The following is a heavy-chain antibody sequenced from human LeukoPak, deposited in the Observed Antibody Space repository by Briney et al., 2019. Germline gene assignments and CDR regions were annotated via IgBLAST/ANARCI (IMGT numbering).Heavy chain of an antibody. J-gene: IGHJ6*03. CDR1: GGSISSYY. CDR3: ARGLGGGVVTTYYYYMDV. Sequence: PSETLSLTCTVSGGSISSYYWSWIRQPAGKGLEWIGRIYTSGSTNYNPSLKSRVTISVDTSKNQFSLKLSSVTAADTAVYYCARGLGGGVVTTYYYYMDVWGKGTTVTVSS. D-gene: IGHD3-3*01. CDR2: IYTSGST. V-gene: IGHV4-4*07.